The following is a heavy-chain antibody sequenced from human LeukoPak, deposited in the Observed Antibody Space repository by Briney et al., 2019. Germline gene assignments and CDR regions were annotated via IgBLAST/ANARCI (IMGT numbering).Heavy chain of an antibody. V-gene: IGHV1-2*02. CDR2: INPNSGGT. CDR1: GYTFTGYY. Sequence: ASVKVSCKASGYTFTGYYMHWVRQAPGQGLEWMGWINPNSGGTNYAQKFQGRVTMTRDTSISTAYMELSRLRSDDTAVYYCARALSYYYYYMDVWGKGTTVTVSS. CDR3: ARALSYYYYYMDV. J-gene: IGHJ6*03.